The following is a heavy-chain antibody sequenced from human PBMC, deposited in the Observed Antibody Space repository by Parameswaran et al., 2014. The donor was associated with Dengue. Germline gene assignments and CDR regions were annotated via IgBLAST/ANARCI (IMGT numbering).Heavy chain of an antibody. CDR2: INYSGST. V-gene: IGHV4-59*08. J-gene: IGHJ6*02. Sequence: WIRQPPGKGLEWIGYINYSGSTSYNPSLNSRVTISVDTSNNQFSLKLSSVTAADTAVYYCARHGAYDFWSGHYVPTQFLCGMDVWGQGTTVTVSS. CDR3: ARHGAYDFWSGHYVPTQFLCGMDV. D-gene: IGHD3-3*01.